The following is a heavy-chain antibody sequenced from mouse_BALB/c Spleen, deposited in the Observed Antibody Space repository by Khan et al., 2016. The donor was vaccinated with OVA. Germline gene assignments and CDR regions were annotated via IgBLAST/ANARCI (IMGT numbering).Heavy chain of an antibody. V-gene: IGHV5-17*02. CDR3: TKDSDLDY. CDR2: ISSGSSSI. J-gene: IGHJ2*01. CDR1: GFSFSRFG. Sequence: EVQLQESGGGLVQPGGSRKLSCAASGFSFSRFGMHWVRQAPEKGLEWVAYISSGSSSIYYADTVKGRFTISRDNPKNTLFLQMTSLRSEDTATFYCTKDSDLDYWGQGTTLTVSS.